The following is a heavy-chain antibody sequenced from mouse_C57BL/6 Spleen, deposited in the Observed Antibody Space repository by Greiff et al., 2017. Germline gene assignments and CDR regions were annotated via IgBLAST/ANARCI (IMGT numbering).Heavy chain of an antibody. CDR2: IDPSDSST. D-gene: IGHD1-2*01. CDR1: GYTFTSYW. CDR3: ARVLRPYYAIDY. J-gene: IGHJ4*01. Sequence: QVQLQQPGAELVMPGASVKLSCKASGYTFTSYWMHWVKQRPGQGLEWIGEIDPSDSSTNYNQKFKGKSTLTVDKSSSTAYMQLSSLTSEDSAVYYCARVLRPYYAIDYWGQGTSVTVSS. V-gene: IGHV1-69*01.